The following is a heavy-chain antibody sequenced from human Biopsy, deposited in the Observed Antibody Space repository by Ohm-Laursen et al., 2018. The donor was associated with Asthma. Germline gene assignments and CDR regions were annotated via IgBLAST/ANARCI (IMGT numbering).Heavy chain of an antibody. Sequence: SLRLSCAASGFTFGDYCMSWVRQVPGQGLEWVANIKHDGSEKNHVNSLKGRFTISRDNAKNLLFLQMNSLRAEDTAVDYCARYFYFWSPYHAEHYHLWGQGTLVTVSS. CDR1: GFTFGDYC. CDR3: ARYFYFWSPYHAEHYHL. CDR2: IKHDGSEK. J-gene: IGHJ1*01. V-gene: IGHV3-7*01. D-gene: IGHD3-3*01.